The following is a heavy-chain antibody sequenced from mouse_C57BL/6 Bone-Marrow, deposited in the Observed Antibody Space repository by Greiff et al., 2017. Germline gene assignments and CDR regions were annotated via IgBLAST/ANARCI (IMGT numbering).Heavy chain of an antibody. CDR3: AREGIYYDYSWFAY. D-gene: IGHD2-4*01. Sequence: VQLQESGAELVKPGASVKMSCKASGYTFTSYWITWVKQRPGQGLEWIGDIYPGSGSTNYNEKFKSKATLTVDTSSSTAYMQLSSLTSEDSAVYHCAREGIYYDYSWFAYWGQGTLVTVSA. J-gene: IGHJ3*01. V-gene: IGHV1-55*01. CDR2: IYPGSGST. CDR1: GYTFTSYW.